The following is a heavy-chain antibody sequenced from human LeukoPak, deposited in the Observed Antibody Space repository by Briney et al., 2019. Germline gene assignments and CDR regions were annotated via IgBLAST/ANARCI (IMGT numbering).Heavy chain of an antibody. CDR3: ARDTAMAEFDY. CDR1: GYTFTGYY. J-gene: IGHJ4*02. V-gene: IGHV1-2*02. D-gene: IGHD5-18*01. CDR2: INPNSGGT. Sequence: ASVKVSFKASGYTFTGYYMHWVRQAPGQGLEWMGWINPNSGGTNSAQKFQGRVTMTSDTSISTAYMELSRLRSDDTAVYYCARDTAMAEFDYWGQGTLVTVPS.